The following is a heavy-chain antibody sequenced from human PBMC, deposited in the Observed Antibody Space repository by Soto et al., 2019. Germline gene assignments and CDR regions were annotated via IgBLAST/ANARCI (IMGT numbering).Heavy chain of an antibody. D-gene: IGHD2-21*01. J-gene: IGHJ4*02. CDR2: ISAGGVDT. Sequence: FSDYAMSWVRQAPGKGLEWVSAISAGGVDTYYADSVKGRFTVSRANSKNTLYLQMNSLRAEDTAIYYCANVPIWCGGSSCYTEGFDSWGQGTLVTVSS. CDR1: FSDYA. V-gene: IGHV3-23*01. CDR3: ANVPIWCGGSSCYTEGFDS.